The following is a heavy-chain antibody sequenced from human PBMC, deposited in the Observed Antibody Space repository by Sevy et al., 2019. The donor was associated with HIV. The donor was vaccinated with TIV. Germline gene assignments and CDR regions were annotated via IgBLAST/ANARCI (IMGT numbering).Heavy chain of an antibody. V-gene: IGHV1-8*01. CDR3: ARTSIAAAGTSAFDI. CDR2: MNPNSGNT. D-gene: IGHD6-13*01. J-gene: IGHJ3*02. CDR1: GYTFTSYD. Sequence: ASVKVSCKASGYTFTSYDINWVRQATGQGLEWMGWMNPNSGNTGYAQKFQGRVTMTRNTSISTAYMELSSLRSEDTAVNYCARTSIAAAGTSAFDIWGQGTMVTVSS.